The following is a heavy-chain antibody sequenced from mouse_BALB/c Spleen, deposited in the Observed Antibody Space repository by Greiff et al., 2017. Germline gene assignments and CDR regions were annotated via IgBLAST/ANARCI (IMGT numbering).Heavy chain of an antibody. CDR2: ILPGSGST. D-gene: IGHD1-2*01. Sequence: QVQLKQPGAELVKPGASVKLSCKATGYTFSSYWIEWVKQRPGHGLEWIGEILPGSGSTNYNEKFKGKATFTADTSSNTAYMQLSSLTSEDSAVYYCARSVLRPYYYAMDYWGQGTSVTVSS. CDR1: GYTFSSYW. CDR3: ARSVLRPYYYAMDY. V-gene: IGHV1-9*01. J-gene: IGHJ4*01.